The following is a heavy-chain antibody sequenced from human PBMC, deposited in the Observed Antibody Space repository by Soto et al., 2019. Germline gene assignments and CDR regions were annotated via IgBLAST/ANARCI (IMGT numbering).Heavy chain of an antibody. CDR2: IKQDGSEK. Sequence: SGGPLSLSCAASGFTFSSYWMSWVRQAPGKGLEWVANIKQDGSEKYYVDSVKGRFTISRDNAKNSLYLQMNSLRAEDTAVYYCASGNIVVARGRDAFDIWGQGTMVTVSS. CDR3: ASGNIVVARGRDAFDI. CDR1: GFTFSSYW. J-gene: IGHJ3*02. V-gene: IGHV3-7*01. D-gene: IGHD2-21*01.